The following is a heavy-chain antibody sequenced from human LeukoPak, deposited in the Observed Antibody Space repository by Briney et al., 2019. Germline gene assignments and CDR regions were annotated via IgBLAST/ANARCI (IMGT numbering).Heavy chain of an antibody. J-gene: IGHJ4*02. D-gene: IGHD1-26*01. V-gene: IGHV3-23*01. CDR2: ISGSGGST. CDR1: GFTFSSYA. Sequence: GGFLRLSCAASGFTFSSYAMSWVRQAPGKGLEWVSAISGSGGSTYYADSVKGRFTISRDNSKNTLYLQMNSLRAEDTAVYYCAKYQWELPHYFDYWGQGTLVTVSS. CDR3: AKYQWELPHYFDY.